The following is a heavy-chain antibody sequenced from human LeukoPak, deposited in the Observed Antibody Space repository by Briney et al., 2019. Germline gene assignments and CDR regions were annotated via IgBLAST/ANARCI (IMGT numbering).Heavy chain of an antibody. V-gene: IGHV4-61*02. CDR2: IYTSGST. CDR3: ARVVYCGGDCYSDYFDY. D-gene: IGHD2-21*02. CDR1: GGAISSGSYY. J-gene: IGHJ4*02. Sequence: SETLSLTCSLSGGAISSGSYYWRWIRQPAAKGLEWIGRIYTSGSTNYNPSLKSRVTISVDTSKNQFSLKLSSVTAADTAVYYCARVVYCGGDCYSDYFDYWGQGTLVTVSS.